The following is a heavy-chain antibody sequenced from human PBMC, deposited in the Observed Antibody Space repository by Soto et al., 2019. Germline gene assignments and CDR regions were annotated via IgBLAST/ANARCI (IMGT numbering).Heavy chain of an antibody. V-gene: IGHV3-21*01. CDR3: AREKYYYDSSGVGAFDI. J-gene: IGHJ3*02. Sequence: GGSLRLFCAASGFTFSSYSMNWVRQAPGKGLEWVSSISSSSSYIYYADSVKGRFTISRDNAKNSLYLQMNSLRAEDTAVYYCAREKYYYDSSGVGAFDIWGQGTMVTVSS. CDR2: ISSSSSYI. D-gene: IGHD3-22*01. CDR1: GFTFSSYS.